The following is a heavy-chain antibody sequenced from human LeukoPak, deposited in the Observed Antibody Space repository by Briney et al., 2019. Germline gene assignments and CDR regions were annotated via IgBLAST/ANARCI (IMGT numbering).Heavy chain of an antibody. CDR2: IISISSHI. CDR3: ARTRAPSNGRVLYYMDV. V-gene: IGHV3-21*01. J-gene: IGHJ6*03. D-gene: IGHD2-2*01. CDR1: GFTFSSYS. Sequence: GGSLRLSCAASGFTFSSYSMNWVRQAPEKGLEWVASIISISSHIYYADSVKGRFTISRDNAKNSLYLQMNSLRAEDTAVYYCARTRAPSNGRVLYYMDVWGKGTTVTVSS.